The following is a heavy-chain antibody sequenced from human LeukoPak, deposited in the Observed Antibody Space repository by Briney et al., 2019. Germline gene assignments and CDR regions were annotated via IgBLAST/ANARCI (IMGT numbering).Heavy chain of an antibody. CDR2: INPNSGGT. CDR3: TIEDSNPRRYCCSTSCPEVVLWFDP. V-gene: IGHV1-2*02. CDR1: GYTFTGYY. J-gene: IGHJ5*02. Sequence: ASVKVSCKASGYTFTGYYMHWVRQAPGQGLEWMGWINPNSGGTNYAQKFQGRVTMTRDTSISTAYMELSRLRSDDTAVYYCTIEDSNPRRYCCSTSCPEVVLWFDPWGQGTLVTVSS. D-gene: IGHD2-2*01.